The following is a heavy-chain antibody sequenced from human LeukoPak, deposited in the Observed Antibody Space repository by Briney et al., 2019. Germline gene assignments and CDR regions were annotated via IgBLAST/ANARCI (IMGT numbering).Heavy chain of an antibody. CDR2: IYSGGSA. CDR3: ARGWVVATGGFDI. J-gene: IGHJ3*02. V-gene: IGHV3-53*01. D-gene: IGHD2-8*02. CDR1: GFDFTIYY. Sequence: GGSLRLSCAASGFDFTIYYMTWVRQASGKGLEWVSVIYSGGSAYYADSVKGRFTISRDNSKNTVYLQMNSLRVEDTAVYYCARGWVVATGGFDIWGQGSLVTVSS.